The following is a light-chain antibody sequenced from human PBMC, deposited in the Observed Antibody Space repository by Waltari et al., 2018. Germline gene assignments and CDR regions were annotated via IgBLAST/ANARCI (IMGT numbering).Light chain of an antibody. CDR2: EDT. V-gene: IGLV3-1*01. CDR1: KLGDKY. CDR3: QTWYSSSYV. J-gene: IGLJ1*01. Sequence: SYELTQPPSVSVSPGQAVSITCSGKKLGDKYVNWYQQKAGQSPVLVIYEDTKRPSGIPGQLSASTSGNTATLTITETQAMDAADYYCQTWYSSSYVFGTGTTVTVL.